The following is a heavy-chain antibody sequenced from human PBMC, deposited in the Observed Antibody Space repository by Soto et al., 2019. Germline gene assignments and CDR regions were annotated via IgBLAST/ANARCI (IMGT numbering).Heavy chain of an antibody. CDR3: ARDYYDDSHYYPAGCDY. Sequence: GGSLRLSCAASGFTFSSYEMNWVRQAPGKGLEWVSYISYSGSTIYYADSVKGRFTISRDNAKNSLYLQMNSLRAEDTAVYYCARDYYDDSHYYPAGCDYWGQGTLVTVSS. CDR2: ISYSGSTI. V-gene: IGHV3-48*03. D-gene: IGHD3-22*01. J-gene: IGHJ4*02. CDR1: GFTFSSYE.